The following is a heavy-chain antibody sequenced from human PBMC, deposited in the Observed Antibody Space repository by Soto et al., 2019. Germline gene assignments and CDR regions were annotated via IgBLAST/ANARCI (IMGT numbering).Heavy chain of an antibody. V-gene: IGHV3-53*01. CDR2: LYDVDGS. D-gene: IGHD1-1*01. CDR1: GLTVSGKKY. CDR3: ASWHEREHAYDV. J-gene: IGHJ3*01. Sequence: DVQLVESGGGLIQPGESLRLSCAAFGLTVSGKKYVAWVRQAPGKGLEWGSALYDVDGSFYADSVKGRFTTSSDSSKTTVYLQMNGLRPDDTAVYYCASWHEREHAYDVWGQGTTVTVSS.